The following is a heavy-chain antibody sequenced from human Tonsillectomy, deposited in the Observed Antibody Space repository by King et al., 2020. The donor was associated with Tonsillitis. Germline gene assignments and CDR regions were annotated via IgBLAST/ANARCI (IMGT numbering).Heavy chain of an antibody. CDR1: GGSISSGGYS. J-gene: IGHJ4*02. D-gene: IGHD4/OR15-4a*01. V-gene: IGHV4-30-4*07. CDR2: IYYSGST. Sequence: VQLQESGPGLVKPSQTLSLTCAVSGGSISSGGYSWSWIRQPPGKGLEWIGYIYYSGSTYYNPSLKSRVTISVDTSKNQFSLKLSSVTAADTAVYYCARSEYGKRELLDYWGQGTLVTVSS. CDR3: ARSEYGKRELLDY.